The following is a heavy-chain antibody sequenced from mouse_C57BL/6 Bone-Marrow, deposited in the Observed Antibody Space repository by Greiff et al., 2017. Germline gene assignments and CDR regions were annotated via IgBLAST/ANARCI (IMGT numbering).Heavy chain of an antibody. J-gene: IGHJ4*01. D-gene: IGHD2-2*01. Sequence: QVQLQQPGAELVKPGASVKLSCKASGYTFTSYWMHWVKQRPGQGLEWIGMIHPNSGSTNYNEKFKSKATLTVDKSSSTAYMQRSSLTSEDSAVYYCAIKKVEICYGYDYYAMDYWGQGTSVTVSS. CDR1: GYTFTSYW. V-gene: IGHV1-64*01. CDR2: IHPNSGST. CDR3: AIKKVEICYGYDYYAMDY.